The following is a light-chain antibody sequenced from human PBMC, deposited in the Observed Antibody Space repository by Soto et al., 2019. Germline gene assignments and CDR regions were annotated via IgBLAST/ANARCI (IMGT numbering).Light chain of an antibody. CDR1: QSLLHTNGYNY. Sequence: DIVMTQSPLSLPVTPGEPASISCRSSQSLLHTNGYNYLDWYVQKPGQSPQALIYLGSNRSSGVPDRFSGSGSGTDFTLKISRVEAEDVGVFYCMQPLQTPRTFGQGTKVEIK. V-gene: IGKV2-28*01. CDR2: LGS. J-gene: IGKJ1*01. CDR3: MQPLQTPRT.